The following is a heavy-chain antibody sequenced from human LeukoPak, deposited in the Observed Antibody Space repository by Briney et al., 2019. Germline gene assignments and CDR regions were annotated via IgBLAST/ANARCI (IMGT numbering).Heavy chain of an antibody. CDR1: GFTFSSYA. V-gene: IGHV3-15*01. J-gene: IGHJ4*02. CDR3: ATQVGATAVFFNSFDY. Sequence: GGSLRLSCAASGFTFSSYAMSWVRQAPGKGLEWVGRLKSKADGGTTDYAAPVKGRFTILRDDSRNILHLQMNSLKTEDTAVYYCATQVGATAVFFNSFDYWGQGILVVVSS. CDR2: LKSKADGGTT. D-gene: IGHD1-26*01.